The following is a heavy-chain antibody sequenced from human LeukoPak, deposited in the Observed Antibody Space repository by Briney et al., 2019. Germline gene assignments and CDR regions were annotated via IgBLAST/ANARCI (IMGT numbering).Heavy chain of an antibody. CDR1: GGSISSSNW. CDR3: VKLGSGSYYDSRGQFDY. D-gene: IGHD1-26*01. Sequence: SETLSLTCAVSGGSISSSNWWSWVRQPPEKGLEWIGEIYHSGRTNYNRSLKSRVTSSVDKSKNQSSLKLSSVTAADTAVDYCVKLGSGSYYDSRGQFDYWGQGTLVTVSS. V-gene: IGHV4-4*02. CDR2: IYHSGRT. J-gene: IGHJ4*02.